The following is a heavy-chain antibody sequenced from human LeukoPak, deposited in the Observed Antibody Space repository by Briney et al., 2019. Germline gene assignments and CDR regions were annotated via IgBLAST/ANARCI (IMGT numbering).Heavy chain of an antibody. J-gene: IGHJ3*02. CDR1: GFTFSGYY. CDR2: ISSSGSTI. CDR3: ARESTYYYDSSGYYSRDAFDI. V-gene: IGHV3-11*04. D-gene: IGHD3-22*01. Sequence: GGSLRLSCAASGFTFSGYYMSWIRQAPGKGLEWVSYISSSGSTIYYADSVKGRFTISRDNAKNSLYLQMNSLRAEDTAVYYCARESTYYYDSSGYYSRDAFDIWGQGTMVTVSS.